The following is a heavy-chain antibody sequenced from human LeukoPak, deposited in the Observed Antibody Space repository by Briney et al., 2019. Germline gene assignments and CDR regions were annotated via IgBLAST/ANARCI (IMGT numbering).Heavy chain of an antibody. D-gene: IGHD3-3*01. Sequence: NPSETLSLTCTVSGGSISSNYWGWIRQPPGKGLEWIGTIYYSGSTYYNPSLKSRVIMSIDTSKNHFSLKLSSVTAADTAVYYCARQEYGVFDFWGQGTLVTVSS. CDR3: ARQEYGVFDF. J-gene: IGHJ4*02. CDR2: IYYSGST. V-gene: IGHV4-59*04. CDR1: GGSISSNY.